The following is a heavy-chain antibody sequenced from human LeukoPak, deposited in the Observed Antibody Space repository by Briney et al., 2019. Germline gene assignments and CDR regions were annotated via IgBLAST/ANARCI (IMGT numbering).Heavy chain of an antibody. D-gene: IGHD2-15*01. CDR3: VKDYCRGANCPLPFFDS. CDR2: IIDVGDT. J-gene: IGHJ4*02. CDR1: GFIFSSYG. Sequence: GGSLRLSCAASGFIFSSYGMHWVRQAPGKGLQWVSGIIDVGDTYYADSVKDRFTISRDFSKNTVYLQMNSLRAEDTATYYCVKDYCRGANCPLPFFDSWGQGTLVTVSS. V-gene: IGHV3-23*01.